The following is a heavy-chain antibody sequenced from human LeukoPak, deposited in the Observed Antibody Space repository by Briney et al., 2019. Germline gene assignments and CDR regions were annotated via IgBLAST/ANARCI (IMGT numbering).Heavy chain of an antibody. Sequence: ASVKVSCKASGYTFTSYGISWVRQAPGQGLEWMGWISAYNGNTNYAQKLQGRVTMTTDTSTSTAYMELSSLRSEDTAVYYCARDRLGRDGYNLLGYWGQGTLVTVSS. CDR1: GYTFTSYG. CDR3: ARDRLGRDGYNLLGY. CDR2: ISAYNGNT. D-gene: IGHD5-24*01. V-gene: IGHV1-18*01. J-gene: IGHJ4*02.